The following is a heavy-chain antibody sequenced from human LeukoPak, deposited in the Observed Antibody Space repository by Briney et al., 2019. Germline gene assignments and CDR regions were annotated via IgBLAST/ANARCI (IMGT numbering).Heavy chain of an antibody. CDR3: ASSVSRQQLVLYY. CDR2: IYYSGST. J-gene: IGHJ4*02. D-gene: IGHD6-13*01. CDR1: GGSITSNSNY. Sequence: SETLSLTCTVSGGSITSNSNYWGWLRQPPGKGLEWIGSIYYSGSTYYNPSLKSRVTISVDTSKNQFSLKLSSVTAADTAVYYCASSVSRQQLVLYYWGQGTLVSVSS. V-gene: IGHV4-39*01.